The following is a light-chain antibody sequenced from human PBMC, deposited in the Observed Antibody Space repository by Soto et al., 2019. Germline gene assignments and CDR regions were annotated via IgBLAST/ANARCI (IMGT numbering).Light chain of an antibody. CDR2: EVS. CDR1: SSDVGSYNL. CDR3: CSYAGSSPYV. V-gene: IGLV2-23*02. Sequence: QSSLAQPGSGSGAPGQSSTISCTGTSSDVGSYNLVSWYQQHPGKAPKLMIYEVSKRPSGVSNRFSGSKSGNTASLTISGLQAEDEADYYCCSYAGSSPYVFGTGTRSPS. J-gene: IGLJ1*01.